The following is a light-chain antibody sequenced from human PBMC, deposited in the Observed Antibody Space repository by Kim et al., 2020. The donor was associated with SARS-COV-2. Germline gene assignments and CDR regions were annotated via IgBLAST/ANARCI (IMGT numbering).Light chain of an antibody. CDR2: DAA. V-gene: IGKV3-11*01. Sequence: PGESPTLSCRASHNVDINLSWYVQAPAQPPRLLLYDAAIRAAGIPDRFSRRESGTDFSHTIGSQAAADCGVYYCLQRGTWSPALTCGGGTKLE. CDR1: HNVDIN. J-gene: IGKJ4*01. CDR3: LQRGTWSPALT.